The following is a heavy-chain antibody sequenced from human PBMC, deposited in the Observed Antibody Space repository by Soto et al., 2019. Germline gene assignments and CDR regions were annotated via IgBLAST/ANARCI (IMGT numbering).Heavy chain of an antibody. CDR1: GFTFRNAW. V-gene: IGHV3-15*01. D-gene: IGHD6-19*01. Sequence: EVQLVESGGDLVKPGGSLRLSCAASGFTFRNAWMHWVRQAPGKWLEWVGRIKSKTDGGTTDYAAPVKDRFTISRDDSKDTLYLQMNSLKTEDTAVYYCPTDGPAHMAVVDVEAVDYWGQGTLVTVSS. J-gene: IGHJ4*02. CDR2: IKSKTDGGTT. CDR3: PTDGPAHMAVVDVEAVDY.